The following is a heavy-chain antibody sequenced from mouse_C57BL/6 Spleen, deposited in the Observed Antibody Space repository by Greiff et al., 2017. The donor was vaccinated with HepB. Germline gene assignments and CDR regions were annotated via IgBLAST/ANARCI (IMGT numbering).Heavy chain of an antibody. V-gene: IGHV1-76*01. CDR3: ARERDDYYAMDY. CDR1: GYTFTDYY. Sequence: VQLQQSGAELVRPGASVKLSCKASGYTFTDYYINWVKQRPGQGLEWIARIYPGSGNTYYNEKFKGKATLTAEKSSSTAYMQLSSLTSEDSAVYFCARERDDYYAMDYWGQGTSVTVSS. CDR2: IYPGSGNT. J-gene: IGHJ4*01.